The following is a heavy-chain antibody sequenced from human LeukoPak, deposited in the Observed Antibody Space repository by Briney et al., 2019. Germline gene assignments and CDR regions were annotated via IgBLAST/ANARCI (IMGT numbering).Heavy chain of an antibody. CDR1: GGSITTYY. D-gene: IGHD6-13*01. V-gene: IGHV4-59*01. CDR3: ASGGSSWYNKWYFDL. CDR2: ISYRWST. J-gene: IGHJ2*01. Sequence: PSETLSLTCTVAGGSITTYYWRWIRRPPGKGLEWIGYISYRWSTNYNPSIKSRVTISVDTSKNKFSLELSSVNAADTAVYSCASGGSSWYNKWYFDLWGRGTLVSVSS.